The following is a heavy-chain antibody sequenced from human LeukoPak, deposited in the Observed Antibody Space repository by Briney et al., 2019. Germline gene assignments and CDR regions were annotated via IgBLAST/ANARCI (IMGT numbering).Heavy chain of an antibody. V-gene: IGHV1-2*02. CDR1: GYTFTGYY. J-gene: IGHJ4*02. Sequence: GASVKVSCKASGYTFTGYYMHWVRQAPGQGLEWMGWINPNSGGTNYTQKFQGRVTMTRDTSISTAYMELSRLRSDDTAVYYCARDGVSGLIAADYWGQGTLVTVSS. CDR3: ARDGVSGLIAADY. CDR2: INPNSGGT. D-gene: IGHD6-13*01.